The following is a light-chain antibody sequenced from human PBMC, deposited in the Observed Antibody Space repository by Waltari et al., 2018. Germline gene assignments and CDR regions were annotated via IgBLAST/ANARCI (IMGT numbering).Light chain of an antibody. V-gene: IGKV1-33*01. Sequence: DIHLTQSPSSLSASVGDRVTITCQASQDISNYLNWYQQKPGNVPKLLIYDASNLETGVPSRFSGSGSGTDFTFTISSLQPEDIATYYCQQYDNLPGTFGGGTKVEIK. J-gene: IGKJ4*01. CDR3: QQYDNLPGT. CDR1: QDISNY. CDR2: DAS.